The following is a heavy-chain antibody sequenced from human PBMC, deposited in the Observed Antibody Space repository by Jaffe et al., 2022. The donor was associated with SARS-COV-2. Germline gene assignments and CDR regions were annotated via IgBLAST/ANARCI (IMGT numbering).Heavy chain of an antibody. D-gene: IGHD1-26*01. Sequence: EVQLVESGGGLVQPGGSLRLSCAASGFTFSNYWMSWVRQAPGKGLEWVANIKQDGSEKYYVDSVKGRFTISRDNAKNSLYLQMNSLRDEDTAVYYCARIIWGQYSGTHMAFDIWGQGTMVTVSS. J-gene: IGHJ3*02. CDR2: IKQDGSEK. CDR1: GFTFSNYW. CDR3: ARIIWGQYSGTHMAFDI. V-gene: IGHV3-7*03.